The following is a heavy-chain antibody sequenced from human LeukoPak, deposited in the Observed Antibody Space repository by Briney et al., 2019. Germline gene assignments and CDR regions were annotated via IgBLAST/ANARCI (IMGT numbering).Heavy chain of an antibody. V-gene: IGHV1-2*02. Sequence: ASVKVSCKASGYTFTGYYMHWVRQAPGQGLEWMGWINPNSGGTNYAQKFQGRVTMTRDTSISTAYMELSRLRSDDTAVYYCARNGLPGGNWFDPWGQGTLVTVSS. CDR2: INPNSGGT. D-gene: IGHD2-8*01. CDR3: ARNGLPGGNWFDP. CDR1: GYTFTGYY. J-gene: IGHJ5*02.